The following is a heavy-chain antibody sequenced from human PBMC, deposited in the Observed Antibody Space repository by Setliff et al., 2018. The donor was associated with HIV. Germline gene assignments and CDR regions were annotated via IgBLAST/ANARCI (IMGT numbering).Heavy chain of an antibody. CDR2: MNPDSGNT. CDR3: ARLSVRRDYSYGMDV. J-gene: IGHJ6*02. V-gene: IGHV1-8*01. CDR1: GYTSTSYD. Sequence: ASVKVSCKASGYTSTSYDINWVRQATGQGLEWMGWMNPDSGNTGSAQNFQGRLTITWNTSISTAYMELGSLGFDDTAVYYCARLSVRRDYSYGMDVWGQGTTVTVSS. D-gene: IGHD3-10*01.